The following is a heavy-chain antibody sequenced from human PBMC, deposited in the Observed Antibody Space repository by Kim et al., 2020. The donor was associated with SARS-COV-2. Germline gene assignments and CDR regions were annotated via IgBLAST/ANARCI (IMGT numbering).Heavy chain of an antibody. CDR3: ASSRRFYGDYSVRAFDI. J-gene: IGHJ3*02. CDR1: GYSFTSYW. D-gene: IGHD4-17*01. Sequence: GESLKISCKGSGYSFTSYWIGWVRQMPGKGLEWMGIIYPGDSDTRYSPSFQGQVTISADKSISTAYLQWSSLKASDTAMYYCASSRRFYGDYSVRAFDIWGQGTMVTVSS. CDR2: IYPGDSDT. V-gene: IGHV5-51*01.